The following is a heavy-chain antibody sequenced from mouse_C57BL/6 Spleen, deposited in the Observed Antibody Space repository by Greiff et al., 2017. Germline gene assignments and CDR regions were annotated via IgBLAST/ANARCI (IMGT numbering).Heavy chain of an antibody. CDR1: GFTFSNYW. CDR2: IRLKSDNYAT. J-gene: IGHJ4*01. Sequence: EVKLVESGGGLVQPGGSMKLSCVASGFTFSNYWMNWVRQSPEKGLEWVAQIRLKSDNYATHYAESVKGRFTISRDDSKSIVYLQMNNLRAEDTGIYYCTCSSTDYYAMDYWGQGTSVTVSS. CDR3: TCSSTDYYAMDY. D-gene: IGHD2-10*02. V-gene: IGHV6-3*01.